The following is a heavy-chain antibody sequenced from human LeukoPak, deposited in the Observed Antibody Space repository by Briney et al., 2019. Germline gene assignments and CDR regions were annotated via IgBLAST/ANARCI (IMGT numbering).Heavy chain of an antibody. V-gene: IGHV3-30*09. CDR2: VSYDGTDT. CDR1: GFTFSSYA. Sequence: TGGSLRLSCAASGFTFSSYAMNWVRQAPGKGLEWVATVSYDGTDTSYADSVKGRFAIFRDNSKNTLYLQMNSLRTEDTAVYYCVRVSGFCTNGVCPSFDPWGQGTLVTVSS. D-gene: IGHD2-8*01. J-gene: IGHJ5*02. CDR3: VRVSGFCTNGVCPSFDP.